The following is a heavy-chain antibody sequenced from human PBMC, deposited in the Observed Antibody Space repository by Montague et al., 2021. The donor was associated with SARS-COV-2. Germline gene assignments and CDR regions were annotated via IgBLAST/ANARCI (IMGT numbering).Heavy chain of an antibody. V-gene: IGHV4-39*07. Sequence: SETLSLTCTVSGGSISSSSYYWGWIRQPPGKGLEWIGSIYYSGSTYYNPSLKSRLTISVDMSKNQFSLKLSSVTAADTAVYYCARVHCVSSGWYPDAFDIWGQGTMVTVSS. CDR3: ARVHCVSSGWYPDAFDI. CDR2: IYYSGST. CDR1: GGSISSSSYY. J-gene: IGHJ3*02. D-gene: IGHD6-19*01.